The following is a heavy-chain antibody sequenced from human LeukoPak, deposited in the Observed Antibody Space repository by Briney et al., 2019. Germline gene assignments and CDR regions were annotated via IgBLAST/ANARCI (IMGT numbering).Heavy chain of an antibody. D-gene: IGHD3-22*01. J-gene: IGHJ4*02. CDR3: AKGYDSSGYYPGAWDY. CDR1: GFTVSSNY. Sequence: GGSLRLPCAASGFTVSSNYMSWVRQAPGKGLEWVSVIYSGGSTYYADSVKGRFTISRDNSKNTLYLQMNSLRAEDTAVYYCAKGYDSSGYYPGAWDYWGQGTLVTVSS. CDR2: IYSGGST. V-gene: IGHV3-53*01.